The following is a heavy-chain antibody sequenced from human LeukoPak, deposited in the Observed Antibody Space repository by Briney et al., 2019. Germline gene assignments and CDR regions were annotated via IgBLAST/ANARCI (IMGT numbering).Heavy chain of an antibody. D-gene: IGHD1-14*01. CDR3: ARSTGVLGGYFDY. J-gene: IGHJ4*02. CDR1: GGSISSSSYY. CDR2: IYHSGST. Sequence: SETLSLTCTVSGGSISSSSYYWGWIRQPPGKGLEWIGSIYHSGSTYYSPSLKSRVTISLDTSKNQFSLKLSSVTAAETAVYYCARSTGVLGGYFDYWGQGTLVTVSS. V-gene: IGHV4-39*07.